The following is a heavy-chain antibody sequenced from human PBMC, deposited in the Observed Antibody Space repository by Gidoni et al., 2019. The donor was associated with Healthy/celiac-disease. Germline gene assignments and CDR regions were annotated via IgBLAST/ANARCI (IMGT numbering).Heavy chain of an antibody. V-gene: IGHV4-31*03. CDR2: IYYSGST. CDR3: ARGVGGATDVWANPDWFDP. Sequence: QVQLQESGPGLVKPSQTLSLTCTVSGGSISSGGYYWSWIRQHPGKGLEWIGYIYYSGSTYYNPSLKSRVTISVDTSKNQFSLKLSSVTAADTAVYYCARGVGGATDVWANPDWFDPWGQGTLVTVSS. D-gene: IGHD1-26*01. CDR1: GGSISSGGYY. J-gene: IGHJ5*02.